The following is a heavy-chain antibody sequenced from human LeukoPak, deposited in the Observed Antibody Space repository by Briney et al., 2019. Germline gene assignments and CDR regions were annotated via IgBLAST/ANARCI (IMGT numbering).Heavy chain of an antibody. CDR2: INPNSGGT. J-gene: IGHJ5*02. D-gene: IGHD2-2*01. V-gene: IGHV1-2*02. Sequence: GASVKVSCKASGYTFTGYYMHWVRQAPGQGLDWMGWINPNSGGTNYAQKFQGRVTMTRDTSISTAYMELSRLRSDDTAVYYCAISYPLLRNWFDPWGQGTLVTVSS. CDR3: AISYPLLRNWFDP. CDR1: GYTFTGYY.